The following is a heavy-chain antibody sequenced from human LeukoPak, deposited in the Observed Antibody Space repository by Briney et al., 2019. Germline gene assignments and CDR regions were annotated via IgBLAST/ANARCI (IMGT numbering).Heavy chain of an antibody. Sequence: SETLSLTXTVSGGSISSSSYYWGWIRQPPGKGLEWIGSIYYSGSTYYNPSLKSRVTISVDTSKNQFSLKLSSVTAADTAVYYCARNPLPKQQLVPLYYYYMDVWGKGTTVTVSS. CDR3: ARNPLPKQQLVPLYYYYMDV. CDR2: IYYSGST. D-gene: IGHD6-13*01. V-gene: IGHV4-39*01. J-gene: IGHJ6*03. CDR1: GGSISSSSYY.